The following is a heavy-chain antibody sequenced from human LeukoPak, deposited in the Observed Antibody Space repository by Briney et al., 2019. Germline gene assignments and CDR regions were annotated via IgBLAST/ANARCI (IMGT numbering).Heavy chain of an antibody. CDR1: GFTNY. V-gene: IGHV3-53*01. Sequence: GGSLRLSCGASGFTNYMSWVRQAPERGLEWVSVIYSSGSTYYADSVRGRFTISRDKTKNTLFLQMNSQRVEDTAVYYCARDLLEPEMAAWGLGTLVTVSS. J-gene: IGHJ5*02. CDR3: ARDLLEPEMAA. CDR2: IYSSGST. D-gene: IGHD5-24*01.